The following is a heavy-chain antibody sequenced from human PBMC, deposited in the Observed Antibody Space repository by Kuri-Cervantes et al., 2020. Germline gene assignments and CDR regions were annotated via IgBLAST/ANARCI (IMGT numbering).Heavy chain of an antibody. CDR1: GLTFSSYD. Sequence: LSLTCAASGLTFSSYDMHWVRQATGKGLEWVSAIGTAGDTYYPGSVKGRFTISRENAKNSLYLQMNSLRAGDTAVYYCARVRGYNWNDGEPLDYWGQGTLVTVSS. CDR3: ARVRGYNWNDGEPLDY. D-gene: IGHD1-20*01. V-gene: IGHV3-13*01. J-gene: IGHJ4*02. CDR2: IGTAGDT.